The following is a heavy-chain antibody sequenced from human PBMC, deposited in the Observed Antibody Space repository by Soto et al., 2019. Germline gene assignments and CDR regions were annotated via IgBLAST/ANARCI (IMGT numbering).Heavy chain of an antibody. J-gene: IGHJ3*02. CDR1: GFTFSSYS. V-gene: IGHV3-21*01. Sequence: GGSLRLSCAASGFTFSSYSMNWARQAPGKGLEWVSSISSSSSYIYYADSVKGRFTISRDNAKNSLYLQMNSLRAEDTAVYYCARVMAGDAFDIWGQGTMVTVSS. D-gene: IGHD6-19*01. CDR2: ISSSSSYI. CDR3: ARVMAGDAFDI.